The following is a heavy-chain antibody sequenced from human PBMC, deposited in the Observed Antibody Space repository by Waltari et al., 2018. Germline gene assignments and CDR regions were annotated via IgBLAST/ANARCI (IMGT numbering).Heavy chain of an antibody. CDR2: FDPEDGET. J-gene: IGHJ6*02. V-gene: IGHV1-24*01. Sequence: QVQLVQSGAEVKKPGASVKVSCKVSGYTLTELSMPWVRQAPGKGLEWMGGFDPEDGETIYAQKFQGRVTMTEDTSTDTAYMELSSLRSEDTAVYYCATGNPKLTTVTYYYYYGMDVWGQGTTVTVSS. CDR3: ATGNPKLTTVTYYYYYGMDV. CDR1: GYTLTELS. D-gene: IGHD4-17*01.